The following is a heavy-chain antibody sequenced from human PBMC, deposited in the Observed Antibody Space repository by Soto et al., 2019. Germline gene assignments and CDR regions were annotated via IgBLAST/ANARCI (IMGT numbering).Heavy chain of an antibody. V-gene: IGHV4-59*08. CDR2: IFHTAGP. CDR1: GDSINDYY. J-gene: IGHJ3*02. CDR3: ARHMWIKDIVVDDAFDI. D-gene: IGHD2-21*01. Sequence: SETLSLTCTVSGDSINDYYWSWIRQPPGEGLEWISYIFHTAGPTYNPSLKSRVTMSLDTSRDQFSLKLTSVTAADTAVYYCARHMWIKDIVVDDAFDIWGRGKMVTVSS.